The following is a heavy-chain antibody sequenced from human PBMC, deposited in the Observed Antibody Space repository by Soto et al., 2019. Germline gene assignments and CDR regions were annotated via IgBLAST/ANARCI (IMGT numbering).Heavy chain of an antibody. Sequence: PSETLSLTGAVCGYSISSSNCWGWIRQPPGKGLEWIGYIYYSGSTYYNPSLKSRVTMSVDTSKNQFSLKLSSVTAVDTAVYYCATTTKPHCSSTSCYTHYYFDYFGQGTLVAFCS. V-gene: IGHV4-28*01. CDR2: IYYSGST. D-gene: IGHD2-2*02. CDR3: ATTTKPHCSSTSCYTHYYFDY. CDR1: GYSISSSNC. J-gene: IGHJ4*02.